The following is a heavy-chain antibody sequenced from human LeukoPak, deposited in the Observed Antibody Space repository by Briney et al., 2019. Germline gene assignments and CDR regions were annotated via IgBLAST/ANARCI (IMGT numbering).Heavy chain of an antibody. J-gene: IGHJ6*03. CDR3: ARGQAAKPNYYHMDV. Sequence: ASVKVSCKASGGTFSSYAISWVRQAPGQGLEWMGGIIPIFGTANYAQKFQGRVTITADESTSTAYMELSSLRSEDTAVYYCARGQAAKPNYYHMDVWGKGTTVTVSS. D-gene: IGHD2-2*01. V-gene: IGHV1-69*01. CDR2: IIPIFGTA. CDR1: GGTFSSYA.